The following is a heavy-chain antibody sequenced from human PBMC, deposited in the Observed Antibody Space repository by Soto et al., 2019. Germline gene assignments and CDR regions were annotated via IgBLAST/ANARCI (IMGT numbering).Heavy chain of an antibody. CDR3: AGYCGIFICPEDHYCALAV. D-gene: IGHD3-9*01. CDR2: ISDGGST. CDR1: GGSMYTYY. V-gene: IGHV4-59*01. J-gene: IGHJ6*01. Sequence: SEALCLRCSGSGGSMYTYYWNGSRQSPGKGREWSGYISDGGSTNYNPSLKSRVTISVDTSKKQVSLKLSSVSAADTARWFCAGYCGIFICPEDHYCALAVWAQGITVRVAS.